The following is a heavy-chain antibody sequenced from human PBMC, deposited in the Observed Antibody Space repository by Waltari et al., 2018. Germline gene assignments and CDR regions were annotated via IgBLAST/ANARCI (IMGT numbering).Heavy chain of an antibody. J-gene: IGHJ2*01. CDR2: IYHSGST. CDR1: GYSISSGYY. Sequence: QVQLQESGPGLVKPSETLSLTCAVSGYSISSGYYWGWIRQPPGKGLGWIGSIYHSGSTYYNPSLKSRVTISVDTSKNQFSLKLSSVTAADTAVYYCARHQMYYYDSSGYWMVWYFDLWGRGTLVTVSS. CDR3: ARHQMYYYDSSGYWMVWYFDL. V-gene: IGHV4-38-2*01. D-gene: IGHD3-22*01.